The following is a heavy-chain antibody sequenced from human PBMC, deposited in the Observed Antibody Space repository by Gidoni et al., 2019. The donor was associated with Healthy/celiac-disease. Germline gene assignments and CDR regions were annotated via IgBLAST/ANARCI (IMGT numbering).Heavy chain of an antibody. CDR2: IKSKTDGGTT. D-gene: IGHD2-2*01. CDR3: TTVVVVPAATPLFDYYYMDV. J-gene: IGHJ6*03. Sequence: EVQLVESGGGLVTPGGSLRLSCAASGFPFSNAWMSWVRQAPGKGLEWVGRIKSKTDGGTTDYAAPVKGRFTISRDDSKNTLYLKMNSLKTEDTAVYYCTTVVVVPAATPLFDYYYMDVWGKGTTVTVSS. CDR1: GFPFSNAW. V-gene: IGHV3-15*01.